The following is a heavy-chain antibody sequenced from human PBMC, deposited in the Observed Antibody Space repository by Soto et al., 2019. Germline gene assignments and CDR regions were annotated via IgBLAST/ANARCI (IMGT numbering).Heavy chain of an antibody. D-gene: IGHD2-2*01. V-gene: IGHV4-34*01. CDR2: INHSGST. CDR3: ARGTLKYQLLSRYFDY. CDR1: GGSFSGYY. Sequence: SQTLSLTCAVYGGSFSGYYWSWIRQPPGKGLEWIGEINHSGSTNYNPSLKSRVTISVDTSKNQFSLKLSSVTAADTAVYYCARGTLKYQLLSRYFDYWGQGTLVTVSS. J-gene: IGHJ4*02.